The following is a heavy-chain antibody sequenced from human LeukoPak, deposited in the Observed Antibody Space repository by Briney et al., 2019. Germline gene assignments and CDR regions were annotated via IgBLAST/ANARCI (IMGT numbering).Heavy chain of an antibody. CDR1: GVSISTEY. CDR2: ISTSGSS. V-gene: IGHV4-4*07. J-gene: IGHJ3*02. CDR3: ARDSFDAFHI. D-gene: IGHD2-2*01. Sequence: SETLSLTCTVSGVSISTEYWSWIRQSAGKGPEWIGRISTSGSSSYNPSLQSRVTISIDKSKNWFSLRLSSVTAADTAIYYCARDSFDAFHIWGQGTMVTVSS.